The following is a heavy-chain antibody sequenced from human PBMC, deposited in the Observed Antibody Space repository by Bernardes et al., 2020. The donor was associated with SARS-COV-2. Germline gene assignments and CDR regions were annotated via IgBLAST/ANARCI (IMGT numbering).Heavy chain of an antibody. CDR3: SRGGWSLDY. CDR2: IHYNGNT. CDR1: GGSITDYY. J-gene: IGHJ4*02. D-gene: IGHD2-15*01. Sequence: SETLSLTCIVSGGSITDYYWSWIRQPPGKGLEWVGYIHYNGNTNYNPSLKSRVTMSVDTSKNHFSLKLSSVTAAYTAVYYCSRGGWSLDYWGQGTLVTVSS. V-gene: IGHV4-59*01.